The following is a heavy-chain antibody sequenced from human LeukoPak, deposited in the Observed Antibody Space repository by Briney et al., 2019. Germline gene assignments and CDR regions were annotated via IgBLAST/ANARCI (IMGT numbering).Heavy chain of an antibody. V-gene: IGHV3-33*01. Sequence: GGSLRLSCAASGFTFSSYGMHWVRQAPGKGLEWVAVIWYDGSNKYYADSVKGRFTIPRDNSKNTLYLQMNSLRAEDTAVYYCARGGFHYDSSGYYCFDYWGQGTLVTVSS. CDR1: GFTFSSYG. D-gene: IGHD3-22*01. J-gene: IGHJ4*02. CDR2: IWYDGSNK. CDR3: ARGGFHYDSSGYYCFDY.